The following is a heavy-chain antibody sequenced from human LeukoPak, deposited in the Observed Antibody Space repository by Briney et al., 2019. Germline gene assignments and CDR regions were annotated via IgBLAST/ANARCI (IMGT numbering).Heavy chain of an antibody. CDR1: GFTFSSYA. V-gene: IGHV3-23*01. Sequence: GGSLRLSCAASGFTFSSYAMSWVRQAPGKGLKWVSAISGSGGSTYYADSVKGRFTISRGNSKNTLYLQMNSLRAEDTAVYYCARVSSSAPFDYWGQGTLVTVSS. CDR2: ISGSGGST. J-gene: IGHJ4*02. D-gene: IGHD6-6*01. CDR3: ARVSSSAPFDY.